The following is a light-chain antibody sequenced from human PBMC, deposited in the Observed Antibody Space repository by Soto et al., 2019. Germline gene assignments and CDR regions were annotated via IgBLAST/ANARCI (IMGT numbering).Light chain of an antibody. CDR1: SSDVGSYNL. V-gene: IGLV2-23*01. CDR3: CSYAGSSTFYV. Sequence: QSVLTQPASVSGSPGQLITISCTGTSSDVGSYNLVSWYQQHPGKAPKLMIYEGSKRPSGVSNRFSGSKSGNTASLTISGLQAEDEADYYCCSYAGSSTFYVFGTGTKVTVL. CDR2: EGS. J-gene: IGLJ1*01.